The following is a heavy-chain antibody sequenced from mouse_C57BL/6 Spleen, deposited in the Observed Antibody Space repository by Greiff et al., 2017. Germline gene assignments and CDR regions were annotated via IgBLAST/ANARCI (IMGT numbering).Heavy chain of an antibody. J-gene: IGHJ4*01. V-gene: IGHV5-6*02. D-gene: IGHD3-2*02. Sequence: EVKLVESGGDLVKPGGSLQLSCAASGFTFSSYGMSWVRQTPDKMLEWVATISSGGSYPYYQDSVQGRFTISRDNAKNTLYLQMSSLKSEDTAMDYCAKHEAEYAMDYWGQGTSVTVSS. CDR3: AKHEAEYAMDY. CDR1: GFTFSSYG. CDR2: ISSGGSYP.